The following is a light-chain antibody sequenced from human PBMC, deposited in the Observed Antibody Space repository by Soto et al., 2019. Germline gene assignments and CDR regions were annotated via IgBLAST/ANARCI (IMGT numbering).Light chain of an antibody. Sequence: DIQMTQSPSSLSASVGDRVTITCQASQDISNYLNWYQQKPGKAPKVLIYKASTLESGVPSRFSGSGSGTEFTLTINGLQPDDFATYYCQHYQSYLWTFGQGTKVDIK. V-gene: IGKV1-5*03. CDR1: QDISNY. J-gene: IGKJ1*01. CDR3: QHYQSYLWT. CDR2: KAS.